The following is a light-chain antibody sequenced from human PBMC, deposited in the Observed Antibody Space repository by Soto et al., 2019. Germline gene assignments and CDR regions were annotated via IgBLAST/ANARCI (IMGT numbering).Light chain of an antibody. CDR1: QNISSY. Sequence: DIKITQSPSSLSASVRDRVTITCRASQNISSYLNWYQQKPGKAPKLLIYAASSLQSGVPSRFSGSGSGTYFTLTISSLQPEDFANYYCQQSYRTLTFGPGTKVYI. CDR2: AAS. CDR3: QQSYRTLT. J-gene: IGKJ3*01. V-gene: IGKV1-39*01.